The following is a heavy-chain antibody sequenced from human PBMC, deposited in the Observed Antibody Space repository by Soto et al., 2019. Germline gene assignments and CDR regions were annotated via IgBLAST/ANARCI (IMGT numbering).Heavy chain of an antibody. CDR1: GGTFSSYA. D-gene: IGHD2-21*02. CDR3: ARGGVRWGGGDCYFYY. V-gene: IGHV1-69*01. J-gene: IGHJ4*02. CDR2: SIPIFGTA. Sequence: QVQLVQSGAEVKKPGSSVKVSCKASGGTFSSYAISWVRQAPGQGLEWMGGSIPIFGTANYAQKFQGRVTITADESTSTADMELSSLRSEDTAVYYCARGGVRWGGGDCYFYYWGQGTLVTVSS.